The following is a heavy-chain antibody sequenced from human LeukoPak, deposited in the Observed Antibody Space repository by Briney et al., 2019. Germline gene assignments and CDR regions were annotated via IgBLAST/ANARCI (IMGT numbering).Heavy chain of an antibody. CDR2: ISAYNGNT. V-gene: IGHV1-18*01. CDR1: GYTFTSYG. D-gene: IGHD5-12*01. J-gene: IGHJ4*02. Sequence: GASVKVSCKASGYTFTSYGISWVRQAPGQGLEWMGWISAYNGNTNYAQKLQGRVTMTTDTSTSTAYMELRSLRSDDTAVYYCARGLIIRGGYDTQFDYWGQGTLVAVSS. CDR3: ARGLIIRGGYDTQFDY.